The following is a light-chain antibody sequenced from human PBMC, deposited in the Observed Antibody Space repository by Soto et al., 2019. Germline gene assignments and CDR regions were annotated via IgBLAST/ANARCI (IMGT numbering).Light chain of an antibody. CDR1: QSISNW. CDR2: DAS. Sequence: DIQMTQSTSILSASVGDRVTITCRASQSISNWLAWYQQKQGRAPNVLIYDASSLQSLVPSRFCGTGSGTEFTLTISSLQPYDSATYYCQQYKSYSYAFGQGTNLEI. J-gene: IGKJ2*01. V-gene: IGKV1-5*01. CDR3: QQYKSYSYA.